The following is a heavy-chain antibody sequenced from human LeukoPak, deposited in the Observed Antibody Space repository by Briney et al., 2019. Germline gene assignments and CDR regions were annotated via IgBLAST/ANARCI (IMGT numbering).Heavy chain of an antibody. CDR3: ATNVVLPAAAFDY. J-gene: IGHJ4*02. CDR1: GYIFTDYY. CDR2: INPNSAGT. V-gene: IGHV1-2*02. Sequence: ASVKVSCKASGYIFTDYYMHWVRQAPGQGLEWMGWINPNSAGTNYAQNFQGRVTMTRDTSISTAYMELSRLRSDDTAVYYCATNVVLPAAAFDYWGQGTLVTVSS. D-gene: IGHD2-2*01.